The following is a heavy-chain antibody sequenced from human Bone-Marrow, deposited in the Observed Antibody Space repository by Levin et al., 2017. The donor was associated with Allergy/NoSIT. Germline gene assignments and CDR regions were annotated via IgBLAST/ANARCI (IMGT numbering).Heavy chain of an antibody. CDR1: GDTFTNYH. CDR2: ISGYTGKA. CDR3: ARVVSSSSPDYYYYGLDV. Sequence: ASVKVSCKTFGDTFTNYHVTWVRQAPGQGLEWMGWISGYTGKADYAQSLQGRVTMTTSTNTAYMELRSLISNDTAVYYCARVVSSSSPDYYYYGLDVWGQGTSVTVSS. D-gene: IGHD6-6*01. J-gene: IGHJ6*02. V-gene: IGHV1-18*01.